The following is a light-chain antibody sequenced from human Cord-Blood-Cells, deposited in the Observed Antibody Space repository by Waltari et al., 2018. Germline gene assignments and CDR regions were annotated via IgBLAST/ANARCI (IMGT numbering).Light chain of an antibody. V-gene: IGLV2-14*01. CDR2: DAS. Sequence: QSALTQPASVSGSPGQSLPISCTGTSIHVSGYTYVSWYQQHPGKAPKLMIYDASNRPSGVSNRFSGSKSGNTASLTISGLQAEDEADYYCSSYTSSSTLVFGGGTKLTVL. CDR3: SSYTSSSTLV. J-gene: IGLJ2*01. CDR1: SIHVSGYTY.